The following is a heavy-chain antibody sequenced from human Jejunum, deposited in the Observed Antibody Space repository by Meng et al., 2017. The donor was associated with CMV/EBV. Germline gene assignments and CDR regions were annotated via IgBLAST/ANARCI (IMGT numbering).Heavy chain of an antibody. Sequence: FSNYGMHWVSLGPGKGLEWVAFIRYDGSTKVYADSVKGRFTISRDNSKNTLAMQMNSLRVEDTAVYYCAKDDCDITNCWQFYGLDVWGQGTTVTVSS. CDR3: AKDDCDITNCWQFYGLDV. J-gene: IGHJ6*02. V-gene: IGHV3-30*02. CDR2: IRYDGSTK. D-gene: IGHD2-2*01. CDR1: FSNYG.